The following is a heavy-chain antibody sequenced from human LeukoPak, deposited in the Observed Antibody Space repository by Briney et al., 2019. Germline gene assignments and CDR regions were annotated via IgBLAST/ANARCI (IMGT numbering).Heavy chain of an antibody. CDR1: GFTFDDYG. J-gene: IGHJ6*03. Sequence: AGSLRLSCVASGFTFDDYGMDWVRQAPGKGLEWVSGINWDGGSTRYADSLKGRFSISRDNAKNSLFLQMNSLKTEDTAVYYCTGHKVAKVRSPKKITPPFYYYYYYMDVWGKGTTVTVSS. V-gene: IGHV3-20*04. D-gene: IGHD5-12*01. CDR2: INWDGGST. CDR3: TGHKVAKVRSPKKITPPFYYYYYYMDV.